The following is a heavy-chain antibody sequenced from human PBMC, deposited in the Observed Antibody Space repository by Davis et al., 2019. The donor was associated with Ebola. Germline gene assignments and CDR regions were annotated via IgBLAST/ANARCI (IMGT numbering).Heavy chain of an antibody. CDR3: AKAPFGVVTYYHYGMDV. CDR2: ISYDGSNK. V-gene: IGHV3-30*18. CDR1: GFTFSSYA. J-gene: IGHJ6*02. D-gene: IGHD3-3*01. Sequence: PGGSLRLSCAASGFTFSSYAMSWVRQPPGKGLEWVALISYDGSNKYYADSVKGRFTISRDNSKNTLFLQMNSLRAEDTAMYYCAKAPFGVVTYYHYGMDVWGHGTTVTVSS.